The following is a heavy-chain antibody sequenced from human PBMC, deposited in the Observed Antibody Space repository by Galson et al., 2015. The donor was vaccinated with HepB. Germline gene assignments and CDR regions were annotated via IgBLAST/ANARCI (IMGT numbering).Heavy chain of an antibody. CDR3: ASSLLGDSSSSSYYYGMDV. V-gene: IGHV4-59*01. D-gene: IGHD6-6*01. CDR2: IYYSGST. CDR1: GGSISSYY. Sequence: ATLSLTCTVSGGSISSYYWSWIRQPPGKGLGWIGYIYYSGSTNYNPSLKSRVTISVDTSKNQFSLKLSTVTAADTAVYYCASSLLGDSSSSSYYYGMDVWGQGTTVTVSS. J-gene: IGHJ6*02.